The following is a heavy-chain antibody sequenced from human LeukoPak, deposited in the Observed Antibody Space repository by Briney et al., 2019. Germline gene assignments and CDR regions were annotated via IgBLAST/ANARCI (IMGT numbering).Heavy chain of an antibody. J-gene: IGHJ4*02. D-gene: IGHD2-2*01. V-gene: IGHV7-4-1*02. CDR2: INTNTGNP. Sequence: ASVKVSCKASGYTFTSYAMNWVRQAPGQGLEWMGWINTNTGNPTYAQGFTGRFVFSLDTSVSTAYLQISSLKAEDTAVYYCARDVFRGGGDQDIVVVPAAIDLDYWGQGTLVTVSS. CDR3: ARDVFRGGGDQDIVVVPAAIDLDY. CDR1: GYTFTSYA.